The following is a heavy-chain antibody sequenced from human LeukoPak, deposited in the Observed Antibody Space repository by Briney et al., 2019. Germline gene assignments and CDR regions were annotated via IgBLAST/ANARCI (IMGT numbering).Heavy chain of an antibody. CDR3: ASARRGSDSYRAFDY. V-gene: IGHV1-69*13. J-gene: IGHJ4*02. D-gene: IGHD3-22*01. CDR1: GGTFSSYT. CDR2: IIPIFGTA. Sequence: SVKVSCKASGGTFSSYTISWVRQAPGQGLEWMGGIIPIFGTANYAQKFQGRVTITADESTSTAYMELSSLRSEDTALYYCASARRGSDSYRAFDYWGQGTLVTVSS.